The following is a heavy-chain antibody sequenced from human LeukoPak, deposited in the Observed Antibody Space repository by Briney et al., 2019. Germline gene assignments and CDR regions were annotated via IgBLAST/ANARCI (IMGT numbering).Heavy chain of an antibody. CDR3: VRGQATAWGLDY. Sequence: GGSLRLSRAASGFAFRTNWMHWVRQAPGKGLVWVSHISTDARTITYADFVKGRFTISRDNAKNTLYLQMNSLRAEDTALYYCVRGQATAWGLDYWGQGTLVTVSS. V-gene: IGHV3-74*01. J-gene: IGHJ4*02. CDR2: ISTDARTI. D-gene: IGHD6-13*01. CDR1: GFAFRTNW.